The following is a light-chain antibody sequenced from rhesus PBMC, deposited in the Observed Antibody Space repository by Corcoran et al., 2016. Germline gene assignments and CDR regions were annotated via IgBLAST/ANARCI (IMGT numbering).Light chain of an antibody. J-gene: IGKJ2*01. CDR3: HQSHRSPYS. Sequence: DIVLTQSPDSLAVSLGERVTINCKSSQSLLYRSNNKNYLVWYHQKPGQAPKQLIYWASTRGSGVPNRFGGSGSGTDFTLTISGLQAEDVAVYYCHQSHRSPYSFGQGTKVEIK. CDR1: QSLLYRSNNKNY. CDR2: WAS. V-gene: IGKV4-1*01.